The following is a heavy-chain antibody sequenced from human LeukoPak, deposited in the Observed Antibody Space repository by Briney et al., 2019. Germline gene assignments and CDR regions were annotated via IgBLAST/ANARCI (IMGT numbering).Heavy chain of an antibody. CDR1: GFTFSSYA. D-gene: IGHD3-3*01. V-gene: IGHV3-23*01. Sequence: GGSLRLSCAASGFTFSSYAMTWVRQAPGKGLEWVSSISAGDGGTHTADSVKGRFTISRDNSKNTLYLQMDGLRAEDTAVYYCAKGGFNADNDYWGQGTLVTVSS. CDR3: AKGGFNADNDY. CDR2: ISAGDGGT. J-gene: IGHJ4*02.